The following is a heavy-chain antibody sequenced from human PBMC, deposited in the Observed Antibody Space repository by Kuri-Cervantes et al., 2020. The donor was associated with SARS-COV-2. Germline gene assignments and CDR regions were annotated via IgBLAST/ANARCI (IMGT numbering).Heavy chain of an antibody. Sequence: ASVKVSCKASGYTFTSYGISWVRQAPGQGLEWMGWISAYNGITNYAQKLQGRVTMTTDTSTSTAYMELRSLRSEDTAVYYCARDGRYGETGGSKAAFDIWGQGTMVTVSS. J-gene: IGHJ3*02. V-gene: IGHV1-18*04. CDR3: ARDGRYGETGGSKAAFDI. D-gene: IGHD4-17*01. CDR1: GYTFTSYG. CDR2: ISAYNGIT.